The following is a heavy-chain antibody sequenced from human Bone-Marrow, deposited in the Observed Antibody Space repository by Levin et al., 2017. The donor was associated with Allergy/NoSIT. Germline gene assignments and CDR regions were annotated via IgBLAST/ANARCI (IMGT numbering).Heavy chain of an antibody. CDR3: ARESRITMIRFGQTDFDY. D-gene: IGHD3-22*01. Sequence: LSLTCAASGFPFRSYAMHWVRQAPGKGLEWVAVISYDGSNKYYADSVKGRFTISRDNSKNTLYLQMNSLRAEDTAVYYCARESRITMIRFGQTDFDYWGQGTLVTVSS. J-gene: IGHJ4*02. CDR2: ISYDGSNK. CDR1: GFPFRSYA. V-gene: IGHV3-30-3*01.